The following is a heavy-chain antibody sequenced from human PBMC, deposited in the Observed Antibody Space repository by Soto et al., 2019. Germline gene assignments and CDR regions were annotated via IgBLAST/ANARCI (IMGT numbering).Heavy chain of an antibody. V-gene: IGHV1-2*02. CDR1: GYTFSGYY. CDR2: INNRSGDT. J-gene: IGHJ4*02. CDR3: ARSVLNVMLPLAY. D-gene: IGHD3-10*02. Sequence: QVQLVQSGAAVKKPGASVKVSCKASGYTFSGYYMHWVRQAPGQGLEWMGWINNRSGDTSFPQKFQGRLARTRDTSIDRAFMEVSRRTSDGTAIYYCARSVLNVMLPLAYWGQGTRVSVSS.